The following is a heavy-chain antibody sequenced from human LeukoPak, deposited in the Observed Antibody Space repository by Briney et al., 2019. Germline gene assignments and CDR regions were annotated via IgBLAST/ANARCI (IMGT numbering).Heavy chain of an antibody. D-gene: IGHD1-26*01. CDR3: ARPVASGTYYQYFDY. Sequence: GGSLRLSCAASGFTFSSYAMTWGRQSPGPGLKWGTSISSSSSYIYYAVSVQGRFTISRDNAKNALDLQMNSLRAEDTAVYYCARPVASGTYYQYFDYWGQGTLVTVPS. J-gene: IGHJ4*02. V-gene: IGHV3-21*01. CDR1: GFTFSSYA. CDR2: ISSSSSYI.